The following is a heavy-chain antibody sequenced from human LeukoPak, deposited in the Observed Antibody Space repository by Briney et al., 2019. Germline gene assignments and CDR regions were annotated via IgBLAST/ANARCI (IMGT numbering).Heavy chain of an antibody. CDR3: ARDSAGLGYYYMDV. Sequence: SETLSLTCAVYGGSFSGYYWSRIRQPPGKGLEWIGEINHSGSTNYNPSLKSRVTISVDTSKNQFSLKLSSVTAADTAVYYCARDSAGLGYYYMDVWGKGTTVTVSS. CDR2: INHSGST. CDR1: GGSFSGYY. V-gene: IGHV4-34*01. D-gene: IGHD2-15*01. J-gene: IGHJ6*03.